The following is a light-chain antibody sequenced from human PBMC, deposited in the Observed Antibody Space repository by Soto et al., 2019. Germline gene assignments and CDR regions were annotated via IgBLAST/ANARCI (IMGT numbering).Light chain of an antibody. Sequence: EIVLTQSPGTLSLSPEDRATLSCRASQSISSSFLVWYQQRPGQAPRLLIYGASSRATGIPDRFSGSGSGTDFTLTISRLEPEDFAVYFCQQYGSTPHTFGQGTNLEIK. CDR1: QSISSSF. V-gene: IGKV3-20*01. CDR3: QQYGSTPHT. CDR2: GAS. J-gene: IGKJ2*01.